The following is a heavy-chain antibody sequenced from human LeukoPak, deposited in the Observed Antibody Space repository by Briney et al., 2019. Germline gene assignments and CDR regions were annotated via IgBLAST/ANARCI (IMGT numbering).Heavy chain of an antibody. CDR1: GGSFSDYF. J-gene: IGHJ4*02. CDR3: ARGGIAAAGTRTTPFDC. D-gene: IGHD6-13*01. V-gene: IGHV4-34*01. CDR2: ISHSGST. Sequence: SETLSLTCAVYGGSFSDYFWSWIRKSPGKGLEWIGQISHSGSTNYNPSLKSPVTISIDTSKKYFSLKLNSVTAADTAVYYCARGGIAAAGTRTTPFDCWGQGTLVTVSS.